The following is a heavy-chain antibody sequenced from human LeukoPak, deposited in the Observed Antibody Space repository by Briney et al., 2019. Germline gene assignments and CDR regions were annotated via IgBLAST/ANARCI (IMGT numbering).Heavy chain of an antibody. V-gene: IGHV3-23*01. D-gene: IGHD4-17*01. J-gene: IGHJ5*02. CDR1: GFTFSSYA. CDR3: AKDLGPVTTNWFDP. CDR2: ISGSGGST. Sequence: GGSLRLSCAASGFTFSSYAMSWVRQAPGKGLEWVSGISGSGGSTYYADSVKGRFTISRDNSKNTLYLEMNSLRAEDTAVYYCAKDLGPVTTNWFDPWGQGTLVTVSS.